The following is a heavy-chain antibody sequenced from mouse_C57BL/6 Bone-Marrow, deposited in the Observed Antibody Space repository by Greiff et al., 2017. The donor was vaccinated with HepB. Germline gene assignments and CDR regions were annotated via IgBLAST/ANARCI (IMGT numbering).Heavy chain of an antibody. Sequence: VQLQESGAELVKPGASVKISCKASGYAFSSYWMNWVKQRPGKGLEWIGQIYPGDGDTNYNGKFKGKATLTADKSSSTAYMQLSSLTSEDSAVYFCARSGDYGSSPFAYWGQGTLVTVSA. J-gene: IGHJ3*01. CDR1: GYAFSSYW. D-gene: IGHD1-1*01. CDR2: IYPGDGDT. CDR3: ARSGDYGSSPFAY. V-gene: IGHV1-80*01.